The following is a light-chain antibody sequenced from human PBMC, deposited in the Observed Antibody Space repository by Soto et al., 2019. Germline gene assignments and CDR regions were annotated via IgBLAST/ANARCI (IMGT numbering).Light chain of an antibody. CDR2: EVS. Sequence: QSALTQPASVSGSPGQSVAISCTGTSGDVGAYNYISWYQQHPGKAPKLLLSEVSNRPSGVSDRFSGSKSGNTASLTISGLQAEDEADYYCSSLTTSFTYVFXTGTNLTVL. V-gene: IGLV2-14*01. CDR1: SGDVGAYNY. J-gene: IGLJ1*01. CDR3: SSLTTSFTYV.